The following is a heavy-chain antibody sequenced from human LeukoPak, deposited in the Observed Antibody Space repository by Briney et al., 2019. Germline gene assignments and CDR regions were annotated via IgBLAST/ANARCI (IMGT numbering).Heavy chain of an antibody. CDR1: VGTYTIYA. J-gene: IGHJ3*02. Sequence: SVKVSCKASVGTYTIYAISWVRQAPGQGLEWMGGIIPIFGTANYAQKFQGRVTITADESTSTAYMELSSLRSVDTAVYYCARERPVVVAATGAFDIWGQGTMVTVSS. V-gene: IGHV1-69*01. D-gene: IGHD2-15*01. CDR2: IIPIFGTA. CDR3: ARERPVVVAATGAFDI.